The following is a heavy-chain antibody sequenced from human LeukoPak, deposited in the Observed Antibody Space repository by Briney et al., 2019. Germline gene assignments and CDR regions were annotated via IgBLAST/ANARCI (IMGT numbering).Heavy chain of an antibody. CDR3: ARDLEMAATLGY. J-gene: IGHJ4*02. Sequence: GASVKVSCKASGYTFTSYAMHWVRQAPGQRLEWMGWINAGNGNTKYSQEFQGRVTITRDTSASTAYMELSSLRSEDTAVYYCARDLEMAATLGYWGQGTLVTVSS. CDR2: INAGNGNT. CDR1: GYTFTSYA. V-gene: IGHV1-3*03. D-gene: IGHD5-24*01.